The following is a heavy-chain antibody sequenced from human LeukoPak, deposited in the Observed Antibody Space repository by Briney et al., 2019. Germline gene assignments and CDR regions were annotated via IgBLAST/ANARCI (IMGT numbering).Heavy chain of an antibody. CDR1: GYSISSGYY. Sequence: SETLSLTCTVSGYSISSGYYWGWIRQPPGKGLEWIGSIYHSGSTYYNPSLKSRVTISVDTSKNQFSLKLSSVTAADTAVHYCALRTTTGNDLLPFDYWGQGTLVTVSS. CDR2: IYHSGST. V-gene: IGHV4-38-2*02. J-gene: IGHJ4*02. D-gene: IGHD4-17*01. CDR3: ALRTTTGNDLLPFDY.